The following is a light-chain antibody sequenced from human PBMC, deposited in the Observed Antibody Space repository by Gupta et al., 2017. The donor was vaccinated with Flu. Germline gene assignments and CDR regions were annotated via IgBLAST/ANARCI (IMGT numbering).Light chain of an antibody. CDR1: SGSVSTKSY. Sequence: QTAVTQEPSFSVSPGGTVTLTCGLTSGSVSTKSYTSWYQQTPGQAPRTLIYNTNIRSSGVPDRFSGSILGDKAALTITGAQADDESYYYCELFMGTDISLFGGGTKLTVL. CDR3: ELFMGTDISL. J-gene: IGLJ3*02. CDR2: NTN. V-gene: IGLV8-61*01.